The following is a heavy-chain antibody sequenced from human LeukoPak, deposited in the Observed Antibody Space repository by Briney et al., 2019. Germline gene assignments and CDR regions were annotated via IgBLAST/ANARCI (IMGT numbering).Heavy chain of an antibody. D-gene: IGHD1-26*01. CDR3: ARGRLRATTGFYYFDY. V-gene: IGHV4-34*01. J-gene: IGHJ4*02. CDR1: GGSFSGYY. CDR2: INHSGST. Sequence: PSETLSLTCAVYGGSFSGYYWIWIRQPPGKGLEWIGEINHSGSTNYNPSLKSRVTISVDTSKTQFSLKLSSVTAADTAVYYCARGRLRATTGFYYFDYWGQGTLVTVSS.